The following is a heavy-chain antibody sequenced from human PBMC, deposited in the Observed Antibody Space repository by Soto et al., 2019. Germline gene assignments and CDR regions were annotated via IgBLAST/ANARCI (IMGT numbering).Heavy chain of an antibody. CDR1: AYTFTSYG. CDR3: ARDGRKQLWVEGLNAMDV. D-gene: IGHD5-18*01. J-gene: IGHJ6*02. CDR2: ISGYNGQT. Sequence: QVQLVQSGPEVKKPGASVKVSCKASAYTFTSYGISWVRQAPGQGLEWMGWISGYNGQTNYAQKFRGRVTITTDASTSTPCMELRTLTSDDTATYYCARDGRKQLWVEGLNAMDVWGQGTTVTFSS. V-gene: IGHV1-18*01.